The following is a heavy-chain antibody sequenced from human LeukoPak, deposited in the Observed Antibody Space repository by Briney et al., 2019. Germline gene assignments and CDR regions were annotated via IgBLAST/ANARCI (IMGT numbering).Heavy chain of an antibody. CDR2: INPNSGGT. J-gene: IGHJ6*03. V-gene: IGHV1-2*02. CDR3: ARLGYSYGYYYYYYMDV. Sequence: ASVKVSCKASGYTFTGYYMHWVRQAPGQGLEWMGWINPNSGGTNYAQKFQGRVTMTRDTSISTAYMELSRLRSDDTAVYYCARLGYSYGYYYYYYMDVWGKGTTVTISS. CDR1: GYTFTGYY. D-gene: IGHD5-18*01.